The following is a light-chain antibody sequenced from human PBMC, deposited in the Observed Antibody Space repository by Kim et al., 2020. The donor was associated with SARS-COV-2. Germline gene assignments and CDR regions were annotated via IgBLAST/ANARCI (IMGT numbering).Light chain of an antibody. J-gene: IGLJ3*02. Sequence: GQSITISCTGTNSDVGAYNYVSWYQQHPGKVPKLMIYYVSKRPSGVSNRFSGSKSGNTASLTISGLQAEDEADYYCNSYTASTTLVFGGGTKVTVL. CDR1: NSDVGAYNY. V-gene: IGLV2-14*03. CDR3: NSYTASTTLV. CDR2: YVS.